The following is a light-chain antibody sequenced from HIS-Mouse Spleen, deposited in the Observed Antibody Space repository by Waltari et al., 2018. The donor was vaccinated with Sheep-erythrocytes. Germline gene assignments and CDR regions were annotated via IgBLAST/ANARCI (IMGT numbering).Light chain of an antibody. CDR2: WAS. V-gene: IGKV4-1*01. CDR3: QQYYSTLT. CDR1: QSVLYRSNNKNH. J-gene: IGKJ4*01. Sequence: DIVMTQSPDSLAVSLGERATINCKSSQSVLYRSNNKNHLAWYQQKPGQPPKLLISWASTRESGVPDRFSGSGSGTDFTLTISSLQAEDVAVYYCQQYYSTLTFGGGTKVEIK.